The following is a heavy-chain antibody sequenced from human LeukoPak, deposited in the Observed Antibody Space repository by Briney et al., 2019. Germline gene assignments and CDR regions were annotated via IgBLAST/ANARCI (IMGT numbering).Heavy chain of an antibody. V-gene: IGHV3-15*01. CDR3: ATVYWYFDL. Sequence: GGSLRLSCSASGFTFTNAWMSWVRQAPGKGLEWVGLIKSKTDGGTTDYAAPVQGRFTISRDDSNNTLHLQMSILKTEDTGVYYCATVYWYFDLWGPRTLLSVSA. CDR1: GFTFTNAW. J-gene: IGHJ2*01. CDR2: IKSKTDGGTT.